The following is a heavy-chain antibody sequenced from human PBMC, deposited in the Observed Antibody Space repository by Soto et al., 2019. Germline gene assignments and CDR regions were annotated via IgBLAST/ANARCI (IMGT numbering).Heavy chain of an antibody. Sequence: GGYLRISCAASGFTFSSYSMNWVRQAPGKGVEWVSSISSSSSYIYYADSVKGRFTISRDNAKTSLYLQMNSLRAEDTAVYYCAGDLPTTHAFDICGQGTMVPVSS. CDR1: GFTFSSYS. CDR2: ISSSSSYI. V-gene: IGHV3-21*01. CDR3: AGDLPTTHAFDI. D-gene: IGHD2-2*01. J-gene: IGHJ3*02.